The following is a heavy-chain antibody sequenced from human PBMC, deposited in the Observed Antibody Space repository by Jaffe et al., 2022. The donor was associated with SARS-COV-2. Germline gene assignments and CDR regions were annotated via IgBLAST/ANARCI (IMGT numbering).Heavy chain of an antibody. CDR3: ARLFCTGVSCYSAN. Sequence: EVQLVESGGDLVQPGRSLRLSCTTSGFTFADRAIGWFRQASGKGLQYVGSISTKTYGEPKEYAASVKGRFTLSRDDSKSVAYLQMNSLMTEDTAVYFCARLFCTGVSCYSANWGQGTLVTVSS. J-gene: IGHJ4*02. V-gene: IGHV3-49*03. CDR2: ISTKTYGEPK. D-gene: IGHD2-15*01. CDR1: GFTFADRA.